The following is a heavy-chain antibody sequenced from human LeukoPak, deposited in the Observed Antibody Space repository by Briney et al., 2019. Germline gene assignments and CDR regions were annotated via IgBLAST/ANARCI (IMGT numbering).Heavy chain of an antibody. J-gene: IGHJ4*02. CDR3: VRGSTLRHYQY. CDR2: IFYSGAT. Sequence: SETLSLTCSVSGGSISNSRYYWGWLRQPPGKGLEWIGSIFYSGATNSNPSLRSRLTISVDTSKNQFSLKLGSVTAADTAVYYCVRGSTLRHYQYWGQGTLVTVSS. CDR1: GGSISNSRYY. V-gene: IGHV4-39*01. D-gene: IGHD3-16*01.